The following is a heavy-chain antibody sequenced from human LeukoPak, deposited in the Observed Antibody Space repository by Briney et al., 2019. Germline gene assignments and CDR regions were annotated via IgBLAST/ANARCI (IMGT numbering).Heavy chain of an antibody. D-gene: IGHD1-26*01. V-gene: IGHV3-23*01. J-gene: IGHJ2*01. CDR1: GFTFSSYA. CDR2: ISGSGGST. CDR3: AKSGPQGDGSQMFYWYFDL. Sequence: PGGSLRLSCAASGFTFSSYAMSWVRQAPGKGLEWVSAISGSGGSTYYADSVKGRFTISRDNSKNTLDLQMNGLRAEDTAVYYCAKSGPQGDGSQMFYWYFDLWGRGTLVTVSS.